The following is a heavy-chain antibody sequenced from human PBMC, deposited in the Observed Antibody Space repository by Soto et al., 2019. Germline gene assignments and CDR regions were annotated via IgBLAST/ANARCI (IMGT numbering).Heavy chain of an antibody. D-gene: IGHD2-21*01. V-gene: IGHV1-69*02. CDR3: ASGLYWGGDCYGMDV. Sequence: QVQLVQSGAEVKKPGSSVKVSCKASGGTFSSYTISWVRQAPGQGLEWMGRIIPILGIANYAQKFQGRVTMTADKSTSTAYMELSSLRSEDTAVYYCASGLYWGGDCYGMDVWGQGTTVTVSS. CDR2: IIPILGIA. J-gene: IGHJ6*02. CDR1: GGTFSSYT.